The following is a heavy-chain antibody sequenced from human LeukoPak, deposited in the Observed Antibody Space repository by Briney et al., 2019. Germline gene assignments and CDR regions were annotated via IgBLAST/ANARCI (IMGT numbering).Heavy chain of an antibody. D-gene: IGHD3-22*01. Sequence: ASVKVSCRASGYTFTGYYMHWVRQAPGQGLEWMGWTNPNSGGTNYAQKFQGRVTMTRDTSISTAYMELSRLRSDDTAVYYCAREEAYYYDSSGYYSGYWGQGTLVTVSS. V-gene: IGHV1-2*02. CDR3: AREEAYYYDSSGYYSGY. CDR2: TNPNSGGT. J-gene: IGHJ4*02. CDR1: GYTFTGYY.